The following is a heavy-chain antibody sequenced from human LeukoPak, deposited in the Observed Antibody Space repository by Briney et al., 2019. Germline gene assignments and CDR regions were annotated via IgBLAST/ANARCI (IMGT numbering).Heavy chain of an antibody. CDR3: AKDPGNY. J-gene: IGHJ4*02. Sequence: PGGSLTLSCAASGFTFSSYGMHWVRQAPGKGLEWVAFIRYDGSNKYYAASVKGRFTISRDNSKNPLYLQMNSLRAEDTAVYDCAKDPGNYWGQGTLVTVSS. CDR1: GFTFSSYG. V-gene: IGHV3-30*02. CDR2: IRYDGSNK.